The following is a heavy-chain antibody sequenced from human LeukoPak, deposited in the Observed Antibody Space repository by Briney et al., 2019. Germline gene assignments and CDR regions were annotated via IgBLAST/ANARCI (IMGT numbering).Heavy chain of an antibody. CDR2: ISYDGSNE. CDR3: ARGLPYYYVLAFDI. D-gene: IGHD3-10*02. Sequence: PGGSLRLSCAASGFTFSSYVMHWVRQAPGEGLEWVAIISYDGSNEYYADSVKGRFTISRDNAKNTLYLQMNSLRVEDTAVYYCARGLPYYYVLAFDIWGQGTMVTVSS. J-gene: IGHJ3*02. V-gene: IGHV3-30*04. CDR1: GFTFSSYV.